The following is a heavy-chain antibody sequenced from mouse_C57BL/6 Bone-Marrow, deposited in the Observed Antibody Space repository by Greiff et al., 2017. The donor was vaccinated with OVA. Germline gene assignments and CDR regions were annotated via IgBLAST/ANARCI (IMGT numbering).Heavy chain of an antibody. D-gene: IGHD1-1*01. CDR3: ARQRDYGSIHWYFDV. Sequence: VKLMESGAELVKPGASVKMSCKASGYTFTTYPIEWMKQNHGKSLEWIGNFHPYNDDTKYNEKFKGKATLTVEKSSSTVYLEHSRLTSDDSAVYYCARQRDYGSIHWYFDVWGTGTTVTVSS. CDR2: FHPYNDDT. CDR1: GYTFTTYP. V-gene: IGHV1-47*01. J-gene: IGHJ1*03.